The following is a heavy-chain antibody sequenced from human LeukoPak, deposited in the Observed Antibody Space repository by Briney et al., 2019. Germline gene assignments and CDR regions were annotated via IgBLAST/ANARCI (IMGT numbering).Heavy chain of an antibody. CDR1: GFSFSSYA. D-gene: IGHD5-18*01. CDR2: MSYDGINK. J-gene: IGHJ4*02. V-gene: IGHV3-30*03. CDR3: AREGPGDWTYGYD. Sequence: GGSLRLSCAASGFSFSSYAMHWVRQAPGKGLEWVTVMSYDGINKYYVDSVKGRFTISRDNSKNTLYVQMSSLRDEDTALYYCAREGPGDWTYGYDWGQGTLVTVSS.